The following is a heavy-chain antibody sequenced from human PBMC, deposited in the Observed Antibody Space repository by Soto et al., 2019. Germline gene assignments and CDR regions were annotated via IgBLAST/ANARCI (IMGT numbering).Heavy chain of an antibody. Sequence: QPGGSLRLSCAASEFTFSTYWMHWVRQAPGKGLVWVSRISSDGSSTNYADSVKGRFTISRDNAKNTLSLQMNSLTAEDTAVYYCVRDPVPAAKNFRYYYMDVWGKGTTVTVSS. CDR3: VRDPVPAAKNFRYYYMDV. CDR2: ISSDGSST. D-gene: IGHD2-2*01. CDR1: EFTFSTYW. V-gene: IGHV3-74*01. J-gene: IGHJ6*03.